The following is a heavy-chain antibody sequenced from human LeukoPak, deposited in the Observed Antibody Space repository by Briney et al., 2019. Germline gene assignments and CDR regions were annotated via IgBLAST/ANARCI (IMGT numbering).Heavy chain of an antibody. CDR2: ISSSSSAI. Sequence: GGSLRLSCAASGFSFSSSSMNWVRQAPGKGLEWISYISSSSSAIYYADSVKGRFTISRDNAKNSLYLQMNSLRVEDTAVYYCARAEGSGSSFDYWGQGTLVTVSS. V-gene: IGHV3-48*01. CDR1: GFSFSSSS. D-gene: IGHD3-10*01. J-gene: IGHJ4*02. CDR3: ARAEGSGSSFDY.